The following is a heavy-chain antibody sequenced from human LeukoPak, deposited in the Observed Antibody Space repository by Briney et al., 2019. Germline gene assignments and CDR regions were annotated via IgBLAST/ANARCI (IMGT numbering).Heavy chain of an antibody. J-gene: IGHJ3*02. CDR2: IRSKAYGGTT. D-gene: IGHD2-21*01. V-gene: IGHV3-49*03. Sequence: GGSLRLSCTASGFTFGDYAMSWFRQAPGKGLEWVGFIRSKAYGGTTEYAASVKGRFTISRDDSKSIAYLQMNSLKTEDTAVYYCTRAAGFAGDAFDIWGQGTMVTVSS. CDR1: GFTFGDYA. CDR3: TRAAGFAGDAFDI.